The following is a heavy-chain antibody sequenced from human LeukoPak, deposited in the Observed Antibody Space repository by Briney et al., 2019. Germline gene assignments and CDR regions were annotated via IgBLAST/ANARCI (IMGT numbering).Heavy chain of an antibody. CDR2: ISGSGGGT. V-gene: IGHV3-23*01. CDR3: AKVEYSSNIPQH. CDR1: GFTFSSFA. J-gene: IGHJ1*01. D-gene: IGHD6-6*01. Sequence: GGSLRLSCAASGFTFSSFAMSWVRQAPGKGLEWVSTISGSGGGTWYADSVKGRFAISRDNSKNTLYLQMNSLRAEDTAVYYCAKVEYSSNIPQHWGQGTLVTASS.